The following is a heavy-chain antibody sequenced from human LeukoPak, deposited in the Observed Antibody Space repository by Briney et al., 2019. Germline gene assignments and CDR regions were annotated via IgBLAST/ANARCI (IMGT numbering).Heavy chain of an antibody. CDR3: ASGSYRSFDY. J-gene: IGHJ4*02. CDR2: IYYSGST. CDR1: GGSISSSSYY. V-gene: IGHV4-39*07. Sequence: SETLSLTCTVSGGSISSSSYYWGWIRQPPGKGLEWIGSIYYSGSTYYNPSLKSRVTISVDTSKNQFSLKLSSVTAADTAVYYCASGSYRSFDYWGQGTLVTVSS. D-gene: IGHD3-10*01.